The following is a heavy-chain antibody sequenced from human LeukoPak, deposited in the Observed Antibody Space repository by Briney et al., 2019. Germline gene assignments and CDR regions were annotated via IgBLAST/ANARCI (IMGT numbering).Heavy chain of an antibody. V-gene: IGHV4-30-4*01. D-gene: IGHD3-3*01. J-gene: IGHJ5*02. CDR3: ARARTYYDFWSGENNWFDP. CDR1: GGSISSSDYY. Sequence: ASETLSLTCTVSGGSISSSDYYWSWIRQPPGKGLEWIGYIYYSGSTYYNPSLKSRVTISVDTSKNQFSLKLSSVTAADTAVYYCARARTYYDFWSGENNWFDPWGQGTLVTVSS. CDR2: IYYSGST.